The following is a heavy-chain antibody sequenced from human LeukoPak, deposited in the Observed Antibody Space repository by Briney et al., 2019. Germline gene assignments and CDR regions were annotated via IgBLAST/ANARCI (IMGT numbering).Heavy chain of an antibody. J-gene: IGHJ4*02. CDR1: GFTFSSYA. D-gene: IGHD6-13*01. CDR2: ISYDGSNK. Sequence: GGSLRLSCAASGFTFSSYAMHWVRQAPGKGLEWVAVISYDGSNKYYADSVKDRFTISRDNSKNTLYLQMSSLRAEDTAVYYCAKDRALGSREFDSWGQGILVTVSS. V-gene: IGHV3-30-3*01. CDR3: AKDRALGSREFDS.